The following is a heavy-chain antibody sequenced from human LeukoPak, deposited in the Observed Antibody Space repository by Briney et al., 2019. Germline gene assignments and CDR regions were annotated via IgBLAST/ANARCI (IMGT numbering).Heavy chain of an antibody. CDR3: ARSYCSSTSCYGAFDI. J-gene: IGHJ3*02. CDR2: IYYSGGT. Sequence: PSETLSLTCTVSGGSISSYYWSWIRQPPGKGLEWIGYIYYSGGTNYNPSLKSRVTISVDTSKNQFSLKLSSVTAADTAVYYCARSYCSSTSCYGAFDIWGQGTMVTVSS. D-gene: IGHD2-2*01. CDR1: GGSISSYY. V-gene: IGHV4-59*08.